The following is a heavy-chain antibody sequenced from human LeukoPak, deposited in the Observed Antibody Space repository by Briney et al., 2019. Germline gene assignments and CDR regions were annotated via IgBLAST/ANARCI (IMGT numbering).Heavy chain of an antibody. Sequence: GGSLRLSCAASGFTFSSYEMNWVRQAPGKGLEWVSYISSSGSTIYYADSVKGRFTISRDNAKNSLYLQMNSLRAEDTAVYYCARDYSSSWYSYYYMDVWGKGTTVTVSS. J-gene: IGHJ6*03. CDR1: GFTFSSYE. CDR3: ARDYSSSWYSYYYMDV. V-gene: IGHV3-48*03. D-gene: IGHD6-13*01. CDR2: ISSSGSTI.